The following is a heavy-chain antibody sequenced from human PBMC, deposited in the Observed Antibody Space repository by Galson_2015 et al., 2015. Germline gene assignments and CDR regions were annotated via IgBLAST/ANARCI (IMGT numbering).Heavy chain of an antibody. CDR2: ITTYNGDT. Sequence: SVKVSCKASGYTFSNYGISWVRQAPGQGLEWMGWITTYNGDTKYAQKLQGRVTMTTDTSTSTAYMELRSLRSDDTAVYYCARDGVGDYGVFDTWGQGTMVTVSS. CDR1: GYTFSNYG. D-gene: IGHD4-17*01. CDR3: ARDGVGDYGVFDT. V-gene: IGHV1-18*01. J-gene: IGHJ3*02.